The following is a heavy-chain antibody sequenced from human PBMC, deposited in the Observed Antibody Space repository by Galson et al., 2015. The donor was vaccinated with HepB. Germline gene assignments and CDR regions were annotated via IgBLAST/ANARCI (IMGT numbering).Heavy chain of an antibody. V-gene: IGHV3-74*01. J-gene: IGHJ4*02. Sequence: SLRLSCAASGFTFSSYWMHWVRQAPGKGLVCVSRINSDGSGTTYADSVKGRFTISRDNAKNTLYLQMNSLRVEDTAAYYCARYSYGHSDYWGQGTLVTVSS. CDR1: GFTFSSYW. CDR2: INSDGSGT. CDR3: ARYSYGHSDY. D-gene: IGHD5-18*01.